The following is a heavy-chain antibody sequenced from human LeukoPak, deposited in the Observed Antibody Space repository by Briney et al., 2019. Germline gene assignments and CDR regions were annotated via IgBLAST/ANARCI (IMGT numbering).Heavy chain of an antibody. CDR3: AKGEVAAAGTDLDY. V-gene: IGHV3-23*01. Sequence: GGSLRLSCAASGFTFSSYAMSWVRQAPGEGLEWVSAISGSGGSTYYADSVKGRFTISRDNSKNTLYLQMNSLRAEDTAVYYCAKGEVAAAGTDLDYWGQGTPVTVSS. J-gene: IGHJ4*02. CDR1: GFTFSSYA. D-gene: IGHD6-13*01. CDR2: ISGSGGST.